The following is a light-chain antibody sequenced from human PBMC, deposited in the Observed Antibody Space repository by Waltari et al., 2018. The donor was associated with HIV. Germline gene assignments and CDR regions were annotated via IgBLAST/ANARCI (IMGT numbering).Light chain of an antibody. Sequence: DIQMTQSPSSLSASVGDRVTISCRTSQNIIKYLNWYQQRPGRAPTLLIDTTSRLQSGVPSRFTVGGSGTDFTLTINSLQPEDFATYYCQQGYSSPFTFGPGTKLEIK. CDR2: TTS. J-gene: IGKJ2*01. V-gene: IGKV1-39*01. CDR3: QQGYSSPFT. CDR1: QNIIKY.